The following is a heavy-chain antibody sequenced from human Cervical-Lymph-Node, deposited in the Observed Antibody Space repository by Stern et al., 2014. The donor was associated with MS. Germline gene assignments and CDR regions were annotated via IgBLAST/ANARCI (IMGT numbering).Heavy chain of an antibody. J-gene: IGHJ4*02. CDR3: AKGGSGSYLD. CDR1: GFVFRSYA. V-gene: IGHV3-30*04. CDR2: ISYDGRDK. D-gene: IGHD1-26*01. Sequence: VQLVESGGGVVQPGRSLRLSCAASGFVFRSYALHWVRQAPGQGLEWVALISYDGRDKYYTDSVKGRFTVSRDNSNNTVDLEMNSLRLEDTAVYYCAKGGSGSYLDWGQGSLVTVSS.